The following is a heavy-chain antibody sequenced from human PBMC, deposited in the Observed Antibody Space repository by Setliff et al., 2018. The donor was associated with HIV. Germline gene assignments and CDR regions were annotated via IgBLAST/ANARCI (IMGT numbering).Heavy chain of an antibody. J-gene: IGHJ4*02. D-gene: IGHD3-3*01. CDR3: ARPALGIGGGSKFDS. CDR2: IYYSGST. V-gene: IGHV4-59*08. Sequence: SETLSLTCTVSGGSIVRYYWTWIRQPPGKGLEWIGYIYYSGSTNYNPSLKSRVIISVDTSKMQFSLKLRSVTAADTAMYYCARPALGIGGGSKFDSWGQGTLVTVSS. CDR1: GGSIVRYY.